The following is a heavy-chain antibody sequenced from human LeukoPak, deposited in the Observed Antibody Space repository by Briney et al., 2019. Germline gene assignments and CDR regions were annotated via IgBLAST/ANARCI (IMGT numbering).Heavy chain of an antibody. J-gene: IGHJ4*02. D-gene: IGHD6-19*01. CDR2: MNPNSGGT. CDR1: GYTFTSYD. CDR3: ASRGQWLVLMR. V-gene: IGHV1-2*02. Sequence: ASVTVSCKASGYTFTSYDINWVRQATGQGLEWMGWMNPNSGGTNYAQKFQGRVTMTRDTSISTAYMELSRLRSDDTAVYYCASRGQWLVLMRWGQGTLVTVSS.